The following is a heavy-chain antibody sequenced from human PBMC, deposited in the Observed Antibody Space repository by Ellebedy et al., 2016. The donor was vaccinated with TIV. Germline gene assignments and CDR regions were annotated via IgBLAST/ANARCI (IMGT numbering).Heavy chain of an antibody. CDR3: AKDLGIERQWGFDY. CDR2: ISRNGGGT. V-gene: IGHV3-23*01. Sequence: GESLKISCAASGFPFSIYAMGWVRQASGKGLEWVSTISRNGGGTYYAGSVEGRFTISRDNSNNTLWLQMSGLRAEDTARYFCAKDLGIERQWGFDYWGQGTLVTVSS. D-gene: IGHD1-26*01. J-gene: IGHJ4*02. CDR1: GFPFSIYA.